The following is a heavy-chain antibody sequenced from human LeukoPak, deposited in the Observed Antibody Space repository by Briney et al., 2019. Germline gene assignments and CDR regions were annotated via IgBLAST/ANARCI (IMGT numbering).Heavy chain of an antibody. Sequence: ASVKVSCKASGGTFSSYAISWVRQAPGQGLEWMGGIIPIFGTANYAQKFQGRVTITADESTSTAYMELSSLRSEDTAVDYCAREATERGDFWSGYYGAFDIWGQGTMVTVSS. CDR2: IIPIFGTA. CDR1: GGTFSSYA. J-gene: IGHJ3*02. CDR3: AREATERGDFWSGYYGAFDI. D-gene: IGHD3-3*01. V-gene: IGHV1-69*01.